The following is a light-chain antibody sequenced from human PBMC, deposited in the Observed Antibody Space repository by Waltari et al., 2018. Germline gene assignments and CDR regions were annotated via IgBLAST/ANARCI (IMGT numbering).Light chain of an antibody. CDR1: QDISNY. V-gene: IGKV1-33*01. CDR3: QQYDTLPFT. Sequence: DIQMTQSPSPLSASVGDRVTITCQASQDISNYLNWYQQKPGKAPKLLISVASNLETGVPSRFSGSGSGTDFTFTISRLQPEDIATYYCQQYDTLPFTFGPGTKVDIK. CDR2: VAS. J-gene: IGKJ3*01.